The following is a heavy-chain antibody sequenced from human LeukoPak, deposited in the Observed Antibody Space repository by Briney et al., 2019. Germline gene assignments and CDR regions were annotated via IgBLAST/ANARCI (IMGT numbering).Heavy chain of an antibody. V-gene: IGHV3-23*01. D-gene: IGHD2-15*01. J-gene: IGHJ6*02. Sequence: PGGSLRLSCAASGFTFNDYDMSWVRQAPGKGLEWVSAISGSGGSTYYADSVKGRFTISGDNSKNTLYLQMNSLRAEDTAVYYCAKARYCSGGSCQYYYYGMDVWGQGTTVTVSS. CDR1: GFTFNDYD. CDR2: ISGSGGST. CDR3: AKARYCSGGSCQYYYYGMDV.